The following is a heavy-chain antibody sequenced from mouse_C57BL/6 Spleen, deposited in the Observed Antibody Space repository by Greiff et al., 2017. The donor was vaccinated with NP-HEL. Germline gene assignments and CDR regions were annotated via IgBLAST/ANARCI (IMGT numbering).Heavy chain of an antibody. D-gene: IGHD1-1*01. CDR1: GYSFTDYN. V-gene: IGHV1-39*01. Sequence: VQLQQSGPELVKPGASVKISCKASGYSFTDYNMNWVKQSHGKSLEWIGVINPNYGTTSYNQKFKGKATLTVDQSSSTAYMQLNSLTSEDSAVYYCASYYYGSSPWFAYWGQGTLVTVSA. CDR2: INPNYGTT. CDR3: ASYYYGSSPWFAY. J-gene: IGHJ3*01.